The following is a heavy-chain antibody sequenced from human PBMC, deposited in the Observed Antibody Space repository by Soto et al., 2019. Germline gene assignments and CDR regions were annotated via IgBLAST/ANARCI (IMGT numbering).Heavy chain of an antibody. J-gene: IGHJ6*02. CDR1: CGSFSGLS. V-gene: IGHV4-34*01. Sequence: PETLSFTCAIYCGSFSGLSWRWIGQTPGKGMDWIVENHESGTTNYNPYLKSRVTISADTSKTHFSLRLTYVTAADTAVYYCARETSQNVYSHYGMDVWGQGTTVT. CDR2: NHESGTT. CDR3: ARETSQNVYSHYGMDV.